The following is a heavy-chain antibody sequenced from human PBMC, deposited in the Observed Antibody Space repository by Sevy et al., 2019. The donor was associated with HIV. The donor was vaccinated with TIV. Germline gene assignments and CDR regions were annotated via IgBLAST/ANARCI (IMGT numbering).Heavy chain of an antibody. D-gene: IGHD1-1*01. Sequence: TLSLTCAVYGGSFSGYYWSWIRQPPGKGLEWIGENNHSGSTNYNPSLKSRVTISVDTSKNQFSLKLSSVTAADTAVYYCARGRTDYWNLSRRWFDPWGQGTLVTVSS. CDR1: GGSFSGYY. J-gene: IGHJ5*02. CDR3: ARGRTDYWNLSRRWFDP. V-gene: IGHV4-34*01. CDR2: NNHSGST.